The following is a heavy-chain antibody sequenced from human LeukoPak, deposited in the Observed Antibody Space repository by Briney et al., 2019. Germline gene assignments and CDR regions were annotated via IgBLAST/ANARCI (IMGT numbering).Heavy chain of an antibody. D-gene: IGHD6-13*01. CDR3: AKIQGVGSSWYPFDY. CDR1: GFTFSSYA. J-gene: IGHJ4*02. CDR2: ISWNSGSI. V-gene: IGHV3-9*01. Sequence: GGSLRLSCAASGFTFSSYAMSWVRQAPGKGLEWVSGISWNSGSIGYADSVKGRFTISRDNAKNSLYLQMNSLRAEDTALYYCAKIQGVGSSWYPFDYWGQGTLVTVSS.